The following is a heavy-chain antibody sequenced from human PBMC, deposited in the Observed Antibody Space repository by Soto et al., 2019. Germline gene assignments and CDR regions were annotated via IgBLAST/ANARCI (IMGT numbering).Heavy chain of an antibody. D-gene: IGHD3-10*01. J-gene: IGHJ4*02. CDR1: GFTFSDYA. CDR2: ISGGSSVT. CDR3: AKVLSKNYYYPFDF. Sequence: LRLSCTASGFTFSDYAMAWVRQAPGKGLEWVSTISGGSSVTYYGDSVKGRFTISRDNAKKTLFLQLNRLSAEDTATYYCAKVLSKNYYYPFDFWGQGTQVTVSS. V-gene: IGHV3-23*01.